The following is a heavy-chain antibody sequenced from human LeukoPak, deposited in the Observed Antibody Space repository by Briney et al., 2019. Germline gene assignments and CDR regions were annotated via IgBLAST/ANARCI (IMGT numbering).Heavy chain of an antibody. CDR3: ARDRTPYGDYFLGRYYGMDV. D-gene: IGHD4-17*01. V-gene: IGHV3-33*01. CDR1: GFTFSSYG. J-gene: IGHJ6*02. CDR2: IWYDGSNK. Sequence: PGGSLRLSCAASGFTFSSYGMHWVRQAPGKGLEWVAVIWYDGSNKYYADFVKGRFTISRDNSKNTLYLQMNSLRAEDTAVYYCARDRTPYGDYFLGRYYGMDVWGQGTTVTVSS.